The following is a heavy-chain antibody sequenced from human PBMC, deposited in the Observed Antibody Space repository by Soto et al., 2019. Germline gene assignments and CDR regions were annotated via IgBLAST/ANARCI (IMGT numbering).Heavy chain of an antibody. CDR2: IWYDGSNK. V-gene: IGHV3-33*01. CDR3: ARDNHMVNWFDP. D-gene: IGHD2-21*01. CDR1: GFTFSSYG. J-gene: IGHJ5*02. Sequence: PGGSLRLSCAASGFTFSSYGMHWVRQAPGKGLEWVAVIWYDGSNKYYADSVKGRFTISRDNSKNTLYLQMNSLRAEDTAVYYCARDNHMVNWFDPRGQGTLVTVPS.